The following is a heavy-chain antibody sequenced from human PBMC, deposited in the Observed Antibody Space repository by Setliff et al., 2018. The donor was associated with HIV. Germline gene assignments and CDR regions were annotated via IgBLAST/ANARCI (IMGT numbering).Heavy chain of an antibody. CDR3: ARVSRGIFDSWPPCY. V-gene: IGHV1-18*01. J-gene: IGHJ4*02. CDR1: GYTFTSYG. Sequence: GASVKVSCKASGYTFTSYGISWVRQAPGQGLEWMGWINAYNGNANYVQDLQGRVTMTTDRSTSTAYMELRSLRSDDTAVYYCARVSRGIFDSWPPCYWGQGTLVTVPQ. CDR2: INAYNGNA. D-gene: IGHD3-9*01.